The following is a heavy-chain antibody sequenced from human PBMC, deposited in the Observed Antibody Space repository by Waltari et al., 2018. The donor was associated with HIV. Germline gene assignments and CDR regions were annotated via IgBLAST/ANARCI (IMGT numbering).Heavy chain of an antibody. CDR1: GWSFSGSY. CDR2: INHSGST. CDR3: ARASDGANPAYFDY. Sequence: QVQLQQWGAGLLKPSETLSLTCAVYGWSFSGSYWSWIRQPPGKGLEWIGEINHSGSTNYNPSLKSRVTISVDTSKNQFSLKLSSVTAADTAVYYCARASDGANPAYFDYWGQGTLVTVSS. V-gene: IGHV4-34*01. D-gene: IGHD3-10*01. J-gene: IGHJ4*02.